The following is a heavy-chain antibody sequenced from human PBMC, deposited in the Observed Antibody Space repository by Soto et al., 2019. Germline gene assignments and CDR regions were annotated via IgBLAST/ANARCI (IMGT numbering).Heavy chain of an antibody. CDR3: AAARPTLFDY. J-gene: IGHJ4*02. CDR2: IYWDDDK. Sequence: QITLKESGPTLVKSTQTLTLTCTFSGFSLSTRGVGVGWIRQPPGKALEWLALIYWDDDKRYSPSLKTRLTITKDTSRNQVVLTMTSMDPEDTATYYCAAARPTLFDYWGQGTLVTVSS. D-gene: IGHD6-6*01. CDR1: GFSLSTRGVG. V-gene: IGHV2-5*02.